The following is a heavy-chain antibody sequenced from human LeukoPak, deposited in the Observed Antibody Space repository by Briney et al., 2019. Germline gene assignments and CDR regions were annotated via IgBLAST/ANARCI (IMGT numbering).Heavy chain of an antibody. CDR1: GGSITNYY. CDR3: ARKLSGDY. Sequence: PSETLSLTCTVSGGSITNYYCTCIRQPPGKALEWIGYVYYTGSTNYSPSLKSRVSISVDTSKNQFSLQLRSVTAADTAGYYCARKLSGDYWGQGTLVTVSS. D-gene: IGHD5-12*01. J-gene: IGHJ4*02. CDR2: VYYTGST. V-gene: IGHV4-59*08.